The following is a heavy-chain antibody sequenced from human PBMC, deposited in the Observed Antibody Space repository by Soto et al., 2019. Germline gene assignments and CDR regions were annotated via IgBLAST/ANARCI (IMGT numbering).Heavy chain of an antibody. CDR2: INHSGST. Sequence: SETLSLTCAVYGGSFSGYYWSWIRQPPGKGLEWIGEINHSGSTNYNPSLKSRVTISVDTSKNQFSLKLSSVTAAVTAVYYCARGSIVVIPAANYYYYYMDVWGKGTTVTVSS. CDR3: ARGSIVVIPAANYYYYYMDV. D-gene: IGHD2-2*01. J-gene: IGHJ6*03. CDR1: GGSFSGYY. V-gene: IGHV4-34*01.